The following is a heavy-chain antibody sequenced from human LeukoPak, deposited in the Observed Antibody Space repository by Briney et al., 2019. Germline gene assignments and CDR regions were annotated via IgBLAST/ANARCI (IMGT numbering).Heavy chain of an antibody. CDR2: INPNSGGT. D-gene: IGHD3-10*01. CDR1: GYTFTGYY. J-gene: IGHJ4*02. Sequence: ASVKVSCTASGYTFTGYYMHWVRQAPGQGLEWMGWINPNSGGTNYAQKFQGRVTMTRDTSISTAYMELSRLRSDDTAVYYCARGPSRYYYGSGSYLTLDYWGQGTLVTVSS. CDR3: ARGPSRYYYGSGSYLTLDY. V-gene: IGHV1-2*02.